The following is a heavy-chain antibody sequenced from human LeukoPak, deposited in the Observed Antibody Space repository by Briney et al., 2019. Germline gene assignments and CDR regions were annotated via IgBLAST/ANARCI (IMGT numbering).Heavy chain of an antibody. V-gene: IGHV3-30*18. D-gene: IGHD2-15*01. CDR2: ISYDGSNK. CDR3: AKDRGYCSGGSCYYFDY. J-gene: IGHJ4*02. CDR1: GFTFSSDG. Sequence: GGSLRLSCAASGFTFSSDGMRWVRQAPGTGLEWVAVISYDGSNKYYADSVKGRFTISRDNSKNTLYLQMNSLRAEDTAVYYCAKDRGYCSGGSCYYFDYWGQGTLVTVSS.